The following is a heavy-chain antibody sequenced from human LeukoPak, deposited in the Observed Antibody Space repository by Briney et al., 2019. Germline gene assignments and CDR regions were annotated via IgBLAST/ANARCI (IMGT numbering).Heavy chain of an antibody. Sequence: GGSLRLSCAASGFTFSSYWMSWIRQAPGKGLEWVANIKQDGSEKYYVDSVKGRFTISRDNAKNSLYLQMNSLRAEDTAVYYCARDKGDYDTSGSLFVFGGQGTLVTVSS. D-gene: IGHD3-22*01. V-gene: IGHV3-7*03. CDR1: GFTFSSYW. CDR3: ARDKGDYDTSGSLFVF. CDR2: IKQDGSEK. J-gene: IGHJ4*01.